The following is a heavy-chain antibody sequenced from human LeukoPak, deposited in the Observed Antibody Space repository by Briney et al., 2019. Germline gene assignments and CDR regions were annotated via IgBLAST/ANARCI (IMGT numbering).Heavy chain of an antibody. Sequence: GGSLRLSCAASGFTFDDYGMSWVRQAPGKGLEWVSVIYSGGSTYYADSVKGRFTISRDNSKNTLYLQMNSLRAEDTAVYYCAKDDYGEPGGYFDYWGQGTLVTVSS. J-gene: IGHJ4*02. V-gene: IGHV3-66*01. CDR2: IYSGGST. CDR1: GFTFDDYG. CDR3: AKDDYGEPGGYFDY. D-gene: IGHD4-17*01.